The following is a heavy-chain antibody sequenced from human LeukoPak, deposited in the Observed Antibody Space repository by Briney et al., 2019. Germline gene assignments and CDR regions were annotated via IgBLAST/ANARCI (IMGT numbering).Heavy chain of an antibody. J-gene: IGHJ5*02. V-gene: IGHV3-23*01. Sequence: GGSLRLSCAASGFTFSSYAMSWVRQAPGKGLEWVSTISGRGGSTNYADSVKGRFTISRDKSKNTLYLQMNSLRAEDTAVYYCARGPIKNRNIAARPFDPWGQGTLVTVSS. CDR2: ISGRGGST. D-gene: IGHD6-6*01. CDR3: ARGPIKNRNIAARPFDP. CDR1: GFTFSSYA.